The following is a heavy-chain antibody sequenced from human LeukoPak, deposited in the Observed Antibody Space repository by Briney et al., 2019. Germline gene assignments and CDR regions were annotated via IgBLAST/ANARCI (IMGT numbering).Heavy chain of an antibody. CDR3: ARGDRYSSSWPFDF. CDR2: INHSGTT. V-gene: IGHV4-34*01. CDR1: GGSLSGYY. Sequence: KPSETLSLTCAVYGGSLSGYYWSWIRQPPGKGLEWIGEINHSGTTNYNPSLKSRVTISVDTSKNQFSLKLSSVTAADTAVYYCARGDRYSSSWPFDFWGQGTLVTVSS. D-gene: IGHD6-13*01. J-gene: IGHJ4*02.